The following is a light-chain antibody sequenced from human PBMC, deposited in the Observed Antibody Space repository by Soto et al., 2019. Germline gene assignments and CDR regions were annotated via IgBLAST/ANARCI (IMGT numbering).Light chain of an antibody. Sequence: QSALTQPASVSGSPGQSITISCTGTSSDVGGYNFVPWYQQHPDKAPKLMIYDVTNRPSGVSNRFSGSKSGNTASLTISGLQAEDDADYYCSSYTSISTYVFGTGTKLTVL. CDR2: DVT. J-gene: IGLJ1*01. CDR1: SSDVGGYNF. CDR3: SSYTSISTYV. V-gene: IGLV2-14*01.